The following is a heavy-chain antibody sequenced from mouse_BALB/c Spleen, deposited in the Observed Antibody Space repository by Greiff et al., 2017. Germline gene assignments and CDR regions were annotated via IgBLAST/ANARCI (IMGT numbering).Heavy chain of an antibody. CDR3: AIYGSSPFDY. J-gene: IGHJ2*01. V-gene: IGHV3-2*02. D-gene: IGHD1-1*01. CDR2: ISYSGST. CDR1: GYSITSDYA. Sequence: EVQLVESGPGLVKPSQSLSLTCTVTGYSITSDYAWNWIRQFPGNKLEWMGYISYSGSTSYNPSLKSRISITRDTSKNQFFLQLNSVTTEDTATYYCAIYGSSPFDYWGQGTTLTVSS.